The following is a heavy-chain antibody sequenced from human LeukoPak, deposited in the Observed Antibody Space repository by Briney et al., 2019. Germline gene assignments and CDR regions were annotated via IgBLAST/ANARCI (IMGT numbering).Heavy chain of an antibody. V-gene: IGHV1-2*02. CDR1: GYTFTDYY. D-gene: IGHD2-2*01. CDR3: ARANFLYCTSSTCLFDY. J-gene: IGHJ4*02. CDR2: INPNDGDT. Sequence: ASVKVSCKASGYTFTDYYMHWVRQAPGQGFEWMGWINPNDGDTNYAQKFQGRVTMTRDTSISTAHMEVSRLRSDDTAVYYCARANFLYCTSSTCLFDYWGQGTLVTVSS.